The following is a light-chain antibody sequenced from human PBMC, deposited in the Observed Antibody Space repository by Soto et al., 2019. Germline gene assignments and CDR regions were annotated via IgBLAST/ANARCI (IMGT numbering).Light chain of an antibody. V-gene: IGLV2-14*01. J-gene: IGLJ1*01. CDR1: SSDVGGYNS. Sequence: QSALTQPASVSGSPGQSITISCTGTSSDVGGYNSVSWYQQHPGKAPKLMIYEVNNRPSGVSNRFSGSKSGNTASLTISGLQAEDEADYYCNSYTSSTTYVFGTGTKLTFL. CDR2: EVN. CDR3: NSYTSSTTYV.